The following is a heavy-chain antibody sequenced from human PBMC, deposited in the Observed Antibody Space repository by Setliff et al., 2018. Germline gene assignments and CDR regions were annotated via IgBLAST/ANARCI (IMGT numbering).Heavy chain of an antibody. J-gene: IGHJ3*02. CDR1: GGTFCSYA. CDR2: IIPILGIA. CDR3: ARDSRNYYDSSGLYERNAFDI. V-gene: IGHV1-69*10. Sequence: ASVKVSCKASGGTFCSYAISWVRQAPGQGLEWMGGIIPILGIANYAQKFQGRVTITADKSTSTAYMELSSLRSEDTAVYYCARDSRNYYDSSGLYERNAFDIWGQGTMVTVSS. D-gene: IGHD3-22*01.